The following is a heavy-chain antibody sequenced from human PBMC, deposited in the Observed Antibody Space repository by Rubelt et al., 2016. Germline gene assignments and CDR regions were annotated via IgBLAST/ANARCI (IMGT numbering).Heavy chain of an antibody. D-gene: IGHD5-12*01. CDR1: GVSISSTNW. CDR2: IYHSGST. CDR3: ARYTYSGYSGRFDP. Sequence: QVQLQESGPGLVKPSGTLSLTCAVSGVSISSTNWWSWVRQPPGKGLEWIGEIYHSGSTNYNPSLNSRVTISVDMSKNHFSLKLSSVTAADTAVYYCARYTYSGYSGRFDPWGQGTLVTVSS. J-gene: IGHJ5*02. V-gene: IGHV4-4*02.